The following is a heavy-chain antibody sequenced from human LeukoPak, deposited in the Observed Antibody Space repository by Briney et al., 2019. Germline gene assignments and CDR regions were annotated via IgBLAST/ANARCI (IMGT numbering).Heavy chain of an antibody. CDR3: AKAGNTAWTAVDY. Sequence: GGSLRLSCAASGFNFKNYAMTWVRQAPGKGLEWVSSISDSAGATYYADSVRGRFTISRDNSGSTLHLQMNSLRADDTALYYCAKAGNTAWTAVDYWGQGTLVTVPS. V-gene: IGHV3-23*01. CDR1: GFNFKNYA. D-gene: IGHD2-2*02. J-gene: IGHJ4*02. CDR2: ISDSAGAT.